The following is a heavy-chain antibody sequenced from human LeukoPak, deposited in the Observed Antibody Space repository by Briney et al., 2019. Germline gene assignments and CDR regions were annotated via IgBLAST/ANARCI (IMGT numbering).Heavy chain of an antibody. CDR3: AREYNWNPTYYYYYGMDV. CDR1: GYTFTSYD. CDR2: MNPNSGNT. J-gene: IGHJ6*02. Sequence: ASVKVSCKASGYTFTSYDINWVRQAPGQGLEWMGWMNPNSGNTGYAQKFQGRVTMTRNTSISTAYMELSSLRSEDTAVYYCAREYNWNPTYYYYYGMDVWGQGTTVTVSS. D-gene: IGHD1-20*01. V-gene: IGHV1-8*01.